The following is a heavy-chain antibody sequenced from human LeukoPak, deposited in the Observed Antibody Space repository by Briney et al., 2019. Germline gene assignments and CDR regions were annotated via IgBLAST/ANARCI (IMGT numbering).Heavy chain of an antibody. V-gene: IGHV5-51*01. CDR3: ARRRSSTLIDY. CDR1: GYSFSSYW. J-gene: IGHJ4*02. Sequence: GESLKISCKGSGYSFSSYWIAWVRQMPGKGLEWMGIIYPGDSDTTYSPSFQGQVTISADKSISTAYLQWSSLKASDTAMHFCARRRSSTLIDYWGQGTLVTVSS. CDR2: IYPGDSDT. D-gene: IGHD3-10*01.